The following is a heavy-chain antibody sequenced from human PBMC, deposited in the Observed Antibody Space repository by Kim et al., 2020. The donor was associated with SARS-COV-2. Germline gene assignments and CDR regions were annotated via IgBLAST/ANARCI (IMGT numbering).Heavy chain of an antibody. Sequence: GGSLRLSCAASGFTFSSYGMHWVHQAPGKGLEWVAVISYDGSNKYYADSVKGRFTISRDNSKNTLYLQMNSLRAEDTAVYYCARDMYYDILTGRGSYGMDVWGQGTTVTVSS. CDR3: ARDMYYDILTGRGSYGMDV. D-gene: IGHD3-9*01. J-gene: IGHJ6*02. V-gene: IGHV3-33*05. CDR2: ISYDGSNK. CDR1: GFTFSSYG.